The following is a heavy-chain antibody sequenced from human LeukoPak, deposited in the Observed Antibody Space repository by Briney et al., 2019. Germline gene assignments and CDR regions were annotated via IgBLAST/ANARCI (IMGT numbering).Heavy chain of an antibody. Sequence: GASVQVSCKASGGTFSRYSISWVRQAPGQGLEWMGGIIPIFGTANYAQKFQGRVTITADESTSTAYMELSSLRSEDTAVYYCARDSNPQGSSVMGGYNLWGQGTLVTVSS. CDR1: GGTFSRYS. V-gene: IGHV1-69*13. J-gene: IGHJ5*02. CDR2: IIPIFGTA. D-gene: IGHD5-12*01. CDR3: ARDSNPQGSSVMGGYNL.